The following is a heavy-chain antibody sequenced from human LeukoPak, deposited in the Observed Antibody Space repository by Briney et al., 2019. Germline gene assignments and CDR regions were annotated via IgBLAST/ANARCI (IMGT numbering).Heavy chain of an antibody. V-gene: IGHV3-53*01. CDR2: IYSGGST. CDR1: GFTVSSNY. Sequence: PGGSLRLSCAASGFTVSSNYMSWVRQAPGKGLEWVSVIYSGGSTYYADSVKGRFTISRDNSRNTLYLQTNSLRAEDTAVYYCARDQTFDIWGQGTMVIVSS. J-gene: IGHJ3*02. CDR3: ARDQTFDI.